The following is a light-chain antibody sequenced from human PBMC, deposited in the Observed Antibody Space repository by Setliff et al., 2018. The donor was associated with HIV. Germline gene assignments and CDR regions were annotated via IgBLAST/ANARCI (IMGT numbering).Light chain of an antibody. CDR2: QDD. Sequence: NFMLTQPHSVSASPGKTVTISCTRNIGSIASNFVQWYQQRPGTSPTTVIVQDDQRPSGVPDRFSGSIDSSSNSASLTISGLKTEDEADYYCQSYDGSYHYVFGTGTKVTVL. J-gene: IGLJ1*01. V-gene: IGLV6-57*01. CDR1: IGSIASNF. CDR3: QSYDGSYHYV.